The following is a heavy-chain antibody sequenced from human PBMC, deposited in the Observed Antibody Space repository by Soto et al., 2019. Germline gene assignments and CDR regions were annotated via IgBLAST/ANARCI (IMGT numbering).Heavy chain of an antibody. V-gene: IGHV4-59*08. D-gene: IGHD3-22*01. CDR2: IYYAGST. CDR3: ARGSNGYYDV. Sequence: PSETLSLTCTVSCGSMIRYYWSCFRQPPGRGLEWIGFIYYAGSTKYNPSLKSRLTRSIDTSINQFSLNLSSVTAADTAVYYCARGSNGYYDVWGHGTLVTVSS. CDR1: CGSMIRYY. J-gene: IGHJ4*01.